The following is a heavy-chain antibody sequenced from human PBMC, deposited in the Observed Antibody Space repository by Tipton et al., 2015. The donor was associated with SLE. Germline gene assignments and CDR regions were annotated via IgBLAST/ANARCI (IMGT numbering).Heavy chain of an antibody. CDR2: IYYSGST. Sequence: TLSLTCTVSGGSISSSSYYWGWIRQPPGKGLGWIGSIYYSGSTYYNPSLKSRVTISVDTSKNQFSLKLSSVTAADTAVYYCARANGDYVQDYWGQGTLVTVSS. J-gene: IGHJ4*02. CDR1: GGSISSSSYY. V-gene: IGHV4-39*07. D-gene: IGHD4-17*01. CDR3: ARANGDYVQDY.